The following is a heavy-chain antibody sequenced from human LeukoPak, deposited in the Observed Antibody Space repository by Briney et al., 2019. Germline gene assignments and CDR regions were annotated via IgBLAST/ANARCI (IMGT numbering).Heavy chain of an antibody. CDR3: ARDRGGSEDY. CDR1: GGTFSSYA. CDR2: INPIFGTA. Sequence: ASVKVSCKASGGTFSSYAISWVRQAPGQGREWMGGINPIFGTANYAQKFQGRVTITADESTSTAYMELSSLRSEDTAVYYCARDRGGSEDYWGQGTLVTVSS. D-gene: IGHD3-10*01. J-gene: IGHJ4*02. V-gene: IGHV1-69*13.